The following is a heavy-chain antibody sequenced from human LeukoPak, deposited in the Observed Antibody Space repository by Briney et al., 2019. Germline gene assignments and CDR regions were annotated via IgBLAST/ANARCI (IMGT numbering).Heavy chain of an antibody. V-gene: IGHV3-30*04. D-gene: IGHD6-19*01. Sequence: GRSLRLSCAASGFTFSSYAMHWVRQAPGKGLEWVAVISYDGSNKYYADYVKGRFTISRDNSKNTLYLQMNSLRAEDTAVYYCARDGPYDSSGWYMRYYFDYWGQGTLVTVSS. CDR2: ISYDGSNK. J-gene: IGHJ4*02. CDR1: GFTFSSYA. CDR3: ARDGPYDSSGWYMRYYFDY.